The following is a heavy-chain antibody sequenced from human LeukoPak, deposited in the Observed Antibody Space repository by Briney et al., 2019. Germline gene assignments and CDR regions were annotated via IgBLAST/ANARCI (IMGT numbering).Heavy chain of an antibody. J-gene: IGHJ4*02. V-gene: IGHV4-59*12. CDR2: IYYSGST. CDR1: GGSISSYY. Sequence: SETLSLTCTVSGGSISSYYWSWIRQPPGKGLEWIGYIYYSGSTNYNPSLKSRVTISVDTSKNQFSLKLSSVTAADTAVYYCARGVWFGELYGNLFDYWGQGTLVTVSS. D-gene: IGHD3-10*01. CDR3: ARGVWFGELYGNLFDY.